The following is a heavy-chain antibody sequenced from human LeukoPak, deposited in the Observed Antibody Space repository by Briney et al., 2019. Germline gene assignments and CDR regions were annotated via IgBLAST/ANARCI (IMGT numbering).Heavy chain of an antibody. CDR3: ARDSLPRIAARRGNWFDP. Sequence: GGSLRLSCAASGFTFSSYSMNWVRQAPGKGLEWVSSISSSSSYIYYADSVKSRFTISRDNAKNSLYLQMNSLRAEDTAVYYCARDSLPRIAARRGNWFDPWGQGTLVTVSS. V-gene: IGHV3-21*01. CDR1: GFTFSSYS. D-gene: IGHD6-6*01. CDR2: ISSSSSYI. J-gene: IGHJ5*02.